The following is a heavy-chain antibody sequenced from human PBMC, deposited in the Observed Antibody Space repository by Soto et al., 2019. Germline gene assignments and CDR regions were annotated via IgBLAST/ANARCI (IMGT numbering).Heavy chain of an antibody. J-gene: IGHJ4*02. Sequence: QVQLQESGPGLVKPSETLSLTCTVSGGSISSYYWSWIRQPPGKGLEWIGYIYYSGSTNYNPSLKSRVTISVDTSKNQFSLKLSSVTAADTAVYYCARGLGSDYYDSSGYPGGFDYWGQGTLVTVSS. CDR1: GGSISSYY. V-gene: IGHV4-59*01. D-gene: IGHD3-22*01. CDR3: ARGLGSDYYDSSGYPGGFDY. CDR2: IYYSGST.